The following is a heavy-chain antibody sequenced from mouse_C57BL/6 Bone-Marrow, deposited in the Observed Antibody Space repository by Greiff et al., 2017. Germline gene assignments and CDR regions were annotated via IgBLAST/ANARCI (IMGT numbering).Heavy chain of an antibody. J-gene: IGHJ2*01. D-gene: IGHD4-1*01. CDR1: GYTFTDYE. CDR3: TRNWGDY. CDR2: IDPETGGT. Sequence: QVQLQQSGAELVRPGASVTLSCKASGYTFTDYEMHWVKQTPVHGLEWIGAIDPETGGTAYNQKFKGKAILTADKSSSTAYMELRSLTAEDSAVYYCTRNWGDYWGQGTTLTVSS. V-gene: IGHV1-15*01.